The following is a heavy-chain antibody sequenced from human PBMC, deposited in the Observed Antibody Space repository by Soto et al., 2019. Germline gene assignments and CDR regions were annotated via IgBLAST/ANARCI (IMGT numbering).Heavy chain of an antibody. CDR3: ARGELLWFGELLR. D-gene: IGHD3-10*01. Sequence: QVQLVQSGAEVKKPGASVKVSCKASGYTFTSYEINWVRQATGQGLEWMGWMNPNSGDTGYAQKFQGRVTMTRNTSISTAYMELSSLRSQDTAVYYCARGELLWFGELLRWGQGTLVTVSS. V-gene: IGHV1-8*01. J-gene: IGHJ4*02. CDR2: MNPNSGDT. CDR1: GYTFTSYE.